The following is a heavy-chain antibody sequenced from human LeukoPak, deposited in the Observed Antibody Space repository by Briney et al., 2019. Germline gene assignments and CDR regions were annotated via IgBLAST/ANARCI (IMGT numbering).Heavy chain of an antibody. J-gene: IGHJ3*02. D-gene: IGHD6-13*01. V-gene: IGHV3-9*01. CDR2: ISWNSGSI. Sequence: VRSLRLSCAASGFTFDDYAMHWVRQAPGKGLEWVSGISWNSGSIGYADSVKGRFTISRDNAKNSLYLQMNSLRAEDTALYYCAKATGYSSSWDAFDIWGQGTMVTVSS. CDR3: AKATGYSSSWDAFDI. CDR1: GFTFDDYA.